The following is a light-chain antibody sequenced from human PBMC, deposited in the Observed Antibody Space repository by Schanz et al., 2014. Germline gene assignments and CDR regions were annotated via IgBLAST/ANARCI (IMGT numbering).Light chain of an antibody. J-gene: IGLJ2*01. CDR1: SSDVGVYDY. Sequence: QSALTQPASVSGSPGQSITISCTGTSSDVGVYDYVSWYQQHPGKVPKVMIYDVSNRPSGVSNRFSGSKSGNTASLTVSGLQAEDEADYYCSSFAGNFVLFGGGTKLTVL. CDR3: SSFAGNFVL. V-gene: IGLV2-14*03. CDR2: DVS.